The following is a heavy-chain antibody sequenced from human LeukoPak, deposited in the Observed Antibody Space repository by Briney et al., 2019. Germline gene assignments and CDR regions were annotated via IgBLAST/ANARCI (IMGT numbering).Heavy chain of an antibody. CDR1: GGSISSSSYY. CDR3: ARETPGGGWLQSDAFDI. Sequence: PSETLSLTCTISGGSISSSSYYWGWIRQPPGKGLEWIANIFYSGSTYYNPSLKSRVTISVDTSKNQFSLKLSSVTAADTAVYYCARETPGGGWLQSDAFDIWGQGTMVTVSS. CDR2: IFYSGST. J-gene: IGHJ3*02. D-gene: IGHD5-24*01. V-gene: IGHV4-39*07.